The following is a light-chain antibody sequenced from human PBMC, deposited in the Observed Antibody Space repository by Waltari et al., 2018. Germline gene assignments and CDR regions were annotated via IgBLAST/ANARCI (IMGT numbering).Light chain of an antibody. CDR3: QQSYSSPPIT. CDR1: QSIRTY. CDR2: GAS. J-gene: IGKJ5*01. Sequence: DAVTITCRASQSIRTYVSWYQQKPGKAPRVLIYGASILETGVPSRFSGSGSGTDFTLTISGLQPEDVATYYCQQSYSSPPITFGQGTRLEIK. V-gene: IGKV1-39*01.